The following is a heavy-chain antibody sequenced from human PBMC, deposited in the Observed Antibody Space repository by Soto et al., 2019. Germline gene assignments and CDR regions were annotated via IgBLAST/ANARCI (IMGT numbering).Heavy chain of an antibody. D-gene: IGHD5-12*01. CDR1: GASISSGDYF. J-gene: IGHJ4*02. Sequence: SETLSLTCTVSGASISSGDYFWSWICQSPGKGLQWIGYIYDSGSSYYNPSLKSRVTMSVDTSKNQFSLKLSSVTAADTAVYYCAREKGYISGPKNFDYWGQGTLVTVSS. CDR2: IYDSGSS. CDR3: AREKGYISGPKNFDY. V-gene: IGHV4-30-4*01.